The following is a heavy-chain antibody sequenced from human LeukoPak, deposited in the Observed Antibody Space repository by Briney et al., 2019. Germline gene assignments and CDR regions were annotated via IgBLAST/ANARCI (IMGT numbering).Heavy chain of an antibody. CDR2: ISYDGSNK. V-gene: IGHV3-30-3*01. Sequence: GRSLRLSCAASGFTFSSYAMHWARQAPGKGLEWVAVISYDGSNKYYADSVKGRFTISRDNSKNTLYLQMNSLRAEDTAVYYCARGGGSGWYPLAEYFQHWGQGTLVTVSS. D-gene: IGHD6-19*01. J-gene: IGHJ1*01. CDR1: GFTFSSYA. CDR3: ARGGGSGWYPLAEYFQH.